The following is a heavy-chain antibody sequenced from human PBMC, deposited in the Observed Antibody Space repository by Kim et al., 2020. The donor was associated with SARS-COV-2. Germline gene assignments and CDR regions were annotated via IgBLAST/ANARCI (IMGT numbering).Heavy chain of an antibody. CDR1: GYTFTSYG. V-gene: IGHV1-18*01. CDR2: ISADSGDT. CDR3: ARGDRYYPQQYDMDI. J-gene: IGHJ6*02. Sequence: ASVKVSCKSSGYTFTSYGMNWVRQAPGQGLEWMGWISADSGDTKYAQKLQDRVTMTTDTSTRTVYMELRNLKSNDTAVYYCARGDRYYPQQYDMDIWGQGPTAIVSS. D-gene: IGHD3-10*01.